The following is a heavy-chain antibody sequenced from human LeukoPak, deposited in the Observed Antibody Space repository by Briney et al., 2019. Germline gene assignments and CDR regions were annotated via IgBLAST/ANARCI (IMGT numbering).Heavy chain of an antibody. CDR3: ARAHSYRDGYNYWAFDI. CDR1: GGSISSGGYY. Sequence: PSETLSLTCTVPGGSISSGGYYWSWIRQHPGKGLEWIGYIYYSGSTYYNPSLKSRVSISVDTSKNQFSLKLSSVTAADTAVCYCARAHSYRDGYNYWAFDIWGQGTMVTVSS. J-gene: IGHJ3*02. CDR2: IYYSGST. V-gene: IGHV4-31*03. D-gene: IGHD5-24*01.